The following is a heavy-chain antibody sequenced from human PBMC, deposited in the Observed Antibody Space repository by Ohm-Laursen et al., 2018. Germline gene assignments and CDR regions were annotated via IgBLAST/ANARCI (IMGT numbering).Heavy chain of an antibody. Sequence: ASVKVSCNASGYTFTGYYMHWVRQAPGQGLEWMGWSSPNSAGRNYAQKFQGRVTMTRDTSISTAYMELSRLRSDDTAVYYCARVRLGAVAAFDYWGQGTLVTVSS. D-gene: IGHD6-19*01. CDR1: GYTFTGYY. J-gene: IGHJ4*02. CDR3: ARVRLGAVAAFDY. CDR2: SSPNSAGR. V-gene: IGHV1-2*02.